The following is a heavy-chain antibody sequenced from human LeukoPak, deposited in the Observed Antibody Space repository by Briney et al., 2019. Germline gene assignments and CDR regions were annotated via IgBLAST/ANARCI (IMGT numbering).Heavy chain of an antibody. CDR3: ARAVGTYYDTLTGYQYYFDY. Sequence: GGSLRLSCAASGFAVSSNYMNWIRQAPGKGLEWVSDISSISGDTNYADSVKGRFTISRNNAKNSLYLQMNSLRAEDTAVYYCARAVGTYYDTLTGYQYYFDYWGRGTLVTVSS. V-gene: IGHV3-11*05. CDR1: GFAVSSNY. D-gene: IGHD3-9*01. J-gene: IGHJ4*02. CDR2: ISSISGDT.